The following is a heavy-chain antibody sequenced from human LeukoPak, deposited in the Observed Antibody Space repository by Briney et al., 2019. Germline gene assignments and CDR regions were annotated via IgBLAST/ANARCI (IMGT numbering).Heavy chain of an antibody. CDR1: GYTFTGYY. D-gene: IGHD3-16*02. V-gene: IGHV1-2*02. Sequence: VASVKVSRKASGYTFTGYYMHWVRQAPGQGLEWMGWINPNRGGTNYAQKFQGRVTMTTDTSISTAYMELSRLRSDDTAVYYCARDSDYIWGSYRYTFAYWGQGTLVTVSS. J-gene: IGHJ4*02. CDR2: INPNRGGT. CDR3: ARDSDYIWGSYRYTFAY.